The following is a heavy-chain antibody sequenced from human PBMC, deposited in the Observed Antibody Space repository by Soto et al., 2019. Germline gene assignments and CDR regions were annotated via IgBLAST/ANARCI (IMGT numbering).Heavy chain of an antibody. CDR2: IIPILGIA. V-gene: IGHV1-69*02. J-gene: IGHJ6*02. CDR3: ARACSSTSCYLPYYYYGMDV. Sequence: QVQLVQSGAEVKKPGSWVKVSCKASGGSFSSYTISWVRQAPGQGLEWMGRIIPILGIANYAQKFQGRVTITADKSTSTAYMELSSLRSEDTAVYYCARACSSTSCYLPYYYYGMDVWGQGTTVTVSS. D-gene: IGHD2-2*01. CDR1: GGSFSSYT.